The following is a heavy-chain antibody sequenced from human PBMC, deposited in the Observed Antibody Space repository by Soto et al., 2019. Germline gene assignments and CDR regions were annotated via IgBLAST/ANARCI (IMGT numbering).Heavy chain of an antibody. CDR1: GFSVSGTY. J-gene: IGHJ4*02. CDR3: TRDQTGTTWTLGGQ. V-gene: IGHV3-66*01. CDR2: IYSGGQK. D-gene: IGHD1-1*01. Sequence: EVQLVESGGDLVQPGGSLRLSCAASGFSVSGTYMSWVRQAPGKGLEWVSVIYSGGQKYYADSVRGRFTVTVNSSTNTLSLQMDSLRVEDTAVYYCTRDQTGTTWTLGGQWGQGTLVTVSS.